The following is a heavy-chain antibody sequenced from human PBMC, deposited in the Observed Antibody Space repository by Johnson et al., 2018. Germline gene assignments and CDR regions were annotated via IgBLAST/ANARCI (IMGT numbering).Heavy chain of an antibody. CDR3: AGMDIVDYGMDV. J-gene: IGHJ6*02. V-gene: IGHV1-69*12. CDR1: GGTFSSYA. D-gene: IGHD2-2*03. Sequence: QVQLVQSGAEVKKPGASVKVSCKASGGTFSSYAISWVRQAPGQGLEWMGGLIPIFGTANYAQKFQGRVTITADESTSTASMELSSLRSEETAVYYWAGMDIVDYGMDVWGQGTTVTVSS. CDR2: LIPIFGTA.